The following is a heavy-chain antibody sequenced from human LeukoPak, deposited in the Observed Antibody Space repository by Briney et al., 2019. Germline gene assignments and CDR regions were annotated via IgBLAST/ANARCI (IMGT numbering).Heavy chain of an antibody. D-gene: IGHD3-9*01. J-gene: IGHJ4*02. CDR1: GGSFSGYY. V-gene: IGHV4-34*01. CDR3: GRVGIPYSPSPYYFDY. Sequence: PSETLSLTCAVYGGSFSGYYWSWIRQPPGKGLEWIGEINHRGSTNYNPSLKSRITISVDTSKSQFSLRLSSVTAADTAVYYCGRVGIPYSPSPYYFDYWGQGNLVTVSS. CDR2: INHRGST.